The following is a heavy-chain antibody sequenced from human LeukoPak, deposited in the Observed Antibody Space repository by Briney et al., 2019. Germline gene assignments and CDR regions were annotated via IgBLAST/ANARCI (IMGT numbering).Heavy chain of an antibody. D-gene: IGHD6-13*01. CDR1: GGSISSYY. J-gene: IGHJ4*02. Sequence: SETLSLTCTVSGGSISSYYWSWIRQPPGKGLEWIGYIYYSGSTNYNPSLKSRVTISVDTSKNQFSLKLSSVTAADTAVYYCAGVWSPPYTSNWPDYFDYWGQGTLVTVSS. V-gene: IGHV4-59*12. CDR2: IYYSGST. CDR3: AGVWSPPYTSNWPDYFDY.